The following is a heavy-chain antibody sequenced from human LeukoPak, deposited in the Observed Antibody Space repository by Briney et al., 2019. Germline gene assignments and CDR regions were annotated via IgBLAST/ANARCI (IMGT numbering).Heavy chain of an antibody. CDR2: IYNSGST. Sequence: SETLSLTCTVSGGSISSFYWGWIRQPPGKGLEWIGYIYNSGSTDYNPSLKSRVTISVDTSKNQFSLKLSSVTAADTAVYYCARDKEMGSIGARPTSAEFLQHWGQGTLVTVSS. V-gene: IGHV4-59*01. CDR1: GGSISSFY. J-gene: IGHJ1*01. D-gene: IGHD6-6*01. CDR3: ARDKEMGSIGARPTSAEFLQH.